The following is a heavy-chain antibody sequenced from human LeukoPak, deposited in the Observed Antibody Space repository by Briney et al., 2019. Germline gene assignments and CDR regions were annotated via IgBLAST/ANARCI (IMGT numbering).Heavy chain of an antibody. J-gene: IGHJ3*02. CDR2: IYYSGST. CDR3: AREYRGVFDI. V-gene: IGHV4-31*03. CDR1: LGTTSSGDYS. Sequence: SETLSLTCTVSLGTTSSGDYSWSWIRPHPGKGLEWIGYIYYSGSTYYNPSLKSRVTLSVDTSKNHFSLKLSSLTAAETAVYCCAREYRGVFDIWGQGTMVTVSS. D-gene: IGHD1-14*01.